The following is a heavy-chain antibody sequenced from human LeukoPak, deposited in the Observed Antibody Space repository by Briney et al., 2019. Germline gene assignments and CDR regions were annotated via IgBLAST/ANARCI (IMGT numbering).Heavy chain of an antibody. CDR2: INTNTGNP. D-gene: IGHD6-13*01. CDR1: GYTFTSYA. CDR3: ARGTRIAAVSKYDY. J-gene: IGHJ4*02. Sequence: GASVKVSCKASGYTFTSYAMNWVRQAPGQGLEWMGWINTNTGNPTYAQGFTGRFVFSLDTSVSTAYLQISSLKAEDTAVYYCARGTRIAAVSKYDYWGQGTLVTVSS. V-gene: IGHV7-4-1*02.